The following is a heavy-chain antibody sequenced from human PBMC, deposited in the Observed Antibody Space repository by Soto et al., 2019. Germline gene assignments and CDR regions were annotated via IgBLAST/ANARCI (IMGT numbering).Heavy chain of an antibody. CDR1: GGSISSSSYY. J-gene: IGHJ3*02. D-gene: IGHD1-7*01. Sequence: QLQLQESGPGLVKPSETLSLTCTVSGGSISSSSYYWGWIRQPPGKGLEWIGSIYYSGSTYYNPSLKSRVTISVDTSKNQFSLKLSSVTAADTAVYYCARLDMITGTTRGAFDIWGQGTMVTVSS. V-gene: IGHV4-39*01. CDR2: IYYSGST. CDR3: ARLDMITGTTRGAFDI.